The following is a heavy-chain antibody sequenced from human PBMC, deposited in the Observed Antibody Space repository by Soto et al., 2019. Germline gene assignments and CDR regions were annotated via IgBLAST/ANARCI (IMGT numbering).Heavy chain of an antibody. V-gene: IGHV2-5*02. CDR2: IYGDDDK. CDR3: AHRDGGDYLDY. CDR1: GFSLSTSGVG. Sequence: QITLKESGPPLVKPTQTLTLTCTFSGFSLSTSGVGVGWIRQPPGKALEWLALIYGDDDKRYSPSLKGRLTLTKDTSKNQVVLRRPNMDPVDTATYYCAHRDGGDYLDYWGQGTLVTVSS. J-gene: IGHJ4*02. D-gene: IGHD2-21*01.